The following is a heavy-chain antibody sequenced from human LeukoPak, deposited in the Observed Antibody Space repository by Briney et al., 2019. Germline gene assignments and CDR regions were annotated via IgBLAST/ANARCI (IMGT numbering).Heavy chain of an antibody. D-gene: IGHD3-10*01. Sequence: GASVKVSCKASGYTFTSYGISWVRQAPGQGLEWMGWISAYNGNTNYAQKLQGRVTMTTDTSTSTAYMELRSLRSDDTAVYYCARLVSYFGSGSYYSDYWGQGTLVTVAS. J-gene: IGHJ4*02. CDR2: ISAYNGNT. V-gene: IGHV1-18*01. CDR1: GYTFTSYG. CDR3: ARLVSYFGSGSYYSDY.